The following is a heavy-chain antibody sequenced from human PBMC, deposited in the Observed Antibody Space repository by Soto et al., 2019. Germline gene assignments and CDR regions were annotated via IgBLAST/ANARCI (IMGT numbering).Heavy chain of an antibody. CDR1: GFALRGYW. J-gene: IGHJ4*02. Sequence: GGSLRLSCAASGFALRGYWMHWVRQPAGKGLMWVSRINSDGSDTSSADSVKGRFTISRDNAKNTLYLQMNSRRVEDTAVYYCVRGAPYDFWGQGTLVTVSS. D-gene: IGHD3-10*01. CDR3: VRGAPYDF. V-gene: IGHV3-74*01. CDR2: INSDGSDT.